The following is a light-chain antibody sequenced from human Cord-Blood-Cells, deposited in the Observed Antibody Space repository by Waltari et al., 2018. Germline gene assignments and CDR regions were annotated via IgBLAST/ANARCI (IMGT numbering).Light chain of an antibody. J-gene: IGLJ3*02. CDR1: SSDVGSYNL. V-gene: IGLV2-23*01. CDR2: EGS. Sequence: QSALTQPASGSGSPGQSITISCTGTSSDVGSYNLVPWYQQHPGKAPKLMIYEGSKRPSGVSNRFSGSKSGNTASLTISGLQAEDEADYYCCSYAGSSTWVFGGGTKLTVL. CDR3: CSYAGSSTWV.